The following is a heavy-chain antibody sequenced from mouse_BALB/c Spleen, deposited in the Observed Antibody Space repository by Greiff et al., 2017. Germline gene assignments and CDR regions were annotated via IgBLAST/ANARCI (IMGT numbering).Heavy chain of an antibody. CDR3: ARNHYDAAWFAY. CDR2: IYPGDGDT. J-gene: IGHJ2*01. CDR1: GYTFTSYW. D-gene: IGHD2-3*01. Sequence: VQLQQSGAELARPGASVKLSCKASGYTFTSYWMPWVKQRPGQGLEWIGAIYPGDGDTRYTQKFKGKATLTADKSSSTAYMQLSSLASEDSAVYYCARNHYDAAWFAYWGQGTTLTVSS. V-gene: IGHV1-87*01.